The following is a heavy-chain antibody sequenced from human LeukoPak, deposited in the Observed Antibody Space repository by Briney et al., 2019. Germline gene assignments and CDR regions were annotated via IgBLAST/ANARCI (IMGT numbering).Heavy chain of an antibody. CDR3: AKGSSSGTVDY. Sequence: GGSLRLSCAASGFXFSNYDIHWVRQAPGKGLEWVAFMSYDGTNKYYADSVKGRFTFSRDNSKYTLYLQMNSLRAEDTAVYYCAKGSSSGTVDYWGQGTLVAVSS. D-gene: IGHD3-22*01. CDR2: MSYDGTNK. V-gene: IGHV3-30*18. J-gene: IGHJ4*02. CDR1: GFXFSNYD.